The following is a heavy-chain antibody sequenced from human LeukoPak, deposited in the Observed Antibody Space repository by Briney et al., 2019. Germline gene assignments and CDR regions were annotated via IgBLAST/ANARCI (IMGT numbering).Heavy chain of an antibody. V-gene: IGHV4-59*13. CDR2: IYDRGSP. CDR3: ASALGTIRFLEWFHLDY. J-gene: IGHJ4*02. CDR1: GGSISNDY. D-gene: IGHD3-3*01. Sequence: PSETLSLTCTVSGGSISNDYWSWIRQSPGKGLEWIGYIYDRGSPKYNPSLKSRVTISVDTSKNQFSLKLSSVTAADTAVYYCASALGTIRFLEWFHLDYWGRGTLVTVSS.